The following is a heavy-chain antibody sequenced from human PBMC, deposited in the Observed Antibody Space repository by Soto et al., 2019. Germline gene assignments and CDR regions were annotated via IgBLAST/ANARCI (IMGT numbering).Heavy chain of an antibody. CDR1: GASISTYY. CDR3: ARNHGTFDP. J-gene: IGHJ5*02. D-gene: IGHD1-1*01. V-gene: IGHV4-59*01. CDR2: ISNSGST. Sequence: QVQLQESGPGLVKPSETLSLTCTVSGASISTYYWSWIRQPPGKGLEWIGYISNSGSTNYNPSLTSRVTISLDTSKNQFSLKLSSVTAADTAVYYCARNHGTFDPWGQGTLVTVSS.